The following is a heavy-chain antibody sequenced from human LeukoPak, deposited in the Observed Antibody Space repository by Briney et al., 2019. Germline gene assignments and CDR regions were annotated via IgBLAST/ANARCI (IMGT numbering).Heavy chain of an antibody. V-gene: IGHV3-23*01. CDR3: AKDRYVGSSSGWYYFDY. J-gene: IGHJ4*02. CDR2: ISGSGGST. D-gene: IGHD6-19*01. CDR1: GFTFSSYA. Sequence: PGGSLRLSCAASGFTFSSYAMSWVRQAPGKGLEWVSAISGSGGSTYYADSVKGRFTISRDNSKNTLYLQLNSLRAEDTAIYYCAKDRYVGSSSGWYYFDYWGQGTLVTVSS.